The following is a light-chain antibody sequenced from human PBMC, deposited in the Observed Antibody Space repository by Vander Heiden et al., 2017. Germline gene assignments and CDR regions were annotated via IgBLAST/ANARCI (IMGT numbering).Light chain of an antibody. CDR3: QQYDNYPLT. Sequence: DIQMIQSPSSLSASIGDRVTITCRASQDIKNYLAWFQQKPGKAPKSLIYGAFSLQSGVPPTFSGGRSGPNFTLTITSLQPEDFATYYCQQYDNYPLTFGRGTKLEIK. J-gene: IGKJ2*01. V-gene: IGKV1-16*01. CDR2: GAF. CDR1: QDIKNY.